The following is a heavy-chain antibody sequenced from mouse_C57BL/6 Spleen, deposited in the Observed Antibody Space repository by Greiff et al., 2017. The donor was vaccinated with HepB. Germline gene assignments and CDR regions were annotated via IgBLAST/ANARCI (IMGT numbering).Heavy chain of an antibody. Sequence: QVQLQQPGAELVKPGASVKLSCKASGYTFTSYWMHWVKQRPGQGLEWIGMIHPNSGSTNYNEKFKSKATLTVDKSSSTAYMQLSSLTSEDSAVYYCARSRSTTVRYAMDYWGQGTSVTVSS. J-gene: IGHJ4*01. CDR2: IHPNSGST. CDR1: GYTFTSYW. D-gene: IGHD1-1*01. CDR3: ARSRSTTVRYAMDY. V-gene: IGHV1-64*01.